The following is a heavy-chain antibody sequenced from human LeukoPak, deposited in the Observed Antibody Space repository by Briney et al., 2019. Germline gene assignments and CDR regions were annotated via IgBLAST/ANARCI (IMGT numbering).Heavy chain of an antibody. Sequence: ASVKVSCKASGYTFTGYYMHWMRQAPGQGPEWMGIINPRGGSTDYSQKFQGRITMTSDTSTSTVYMELSSLRSDDTAVYFCARVGSAAATADYWGQGILVTVSS. CDR2: INPRGGST. V-gene: IGHV1-46*01. CDR3: ARVGSAAATADY. J-gene: IGHJ4*02. CDR1: GYTFTGYY. D-gene: IGHD6-25*01.